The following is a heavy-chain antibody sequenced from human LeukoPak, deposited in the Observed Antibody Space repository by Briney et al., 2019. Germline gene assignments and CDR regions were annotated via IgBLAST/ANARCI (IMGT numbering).Heavy chain of an antibody. CDR2: FDPGDGET. J-gene: IGHJ4*02. Sequence: ASVKVSCKVSGYTLTELSMHWVRQAPGKGLEWMGGFDPGDGETIYAQKFQGRVTMTEDTSTDTAYMELSSLRSEDTAVYYCATDPTRITNSRILLGYFDWFKVWGQGTLVTVSS. D-gene: IGHD3-9*01. CDR3: ATDPTRITNSRILLGYFDWFKV. CDR1: GYTLTELS. V-gene: IGHV1-24*01.